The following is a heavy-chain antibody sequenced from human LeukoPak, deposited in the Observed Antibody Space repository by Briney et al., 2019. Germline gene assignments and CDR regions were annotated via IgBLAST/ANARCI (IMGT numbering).Heavy chain of an antibody. CDR1: GGTFSSYA. D-gene: IGHD2-21*01. Sequence: GASVKVSCKASGGTFSSYAISWVRQAPGQGLEWMGRIIPIFGTANYAQKFQGRVTITTDESTSTAYMELSSLRSEDTAVYYCARETIPIASNHYFDNWGQGTLVIVSS. J-gene: IGHJ4*02. CDR3: ARETIPIASNHYFDN. CDR2: IIPIFGTA. V-gene: IGHV1-69*05.